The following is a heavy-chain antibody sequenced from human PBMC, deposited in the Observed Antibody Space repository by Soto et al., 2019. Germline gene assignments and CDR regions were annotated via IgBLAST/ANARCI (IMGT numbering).Heavy chain of an antibody. CDR3: SRNQLLIQYFGP. Sequence: QVQLQESGPGLVKPSQTLSLTCTVTGGSINSGSYYWSWIRQHPGKGLEWIGNINYSGSTYYNPSLKSRVIMSVDASQNQFFLKLPSVTAADTAVYYYSRNQLLIQYFGPWGQGTLVTVSS. D-gene: IGHD1-1*01. J-gene: IGHJ5*02. V-gene: IGHV4-31*03. CDR1: GGSINSGSYY. CDR2: INYSGST.